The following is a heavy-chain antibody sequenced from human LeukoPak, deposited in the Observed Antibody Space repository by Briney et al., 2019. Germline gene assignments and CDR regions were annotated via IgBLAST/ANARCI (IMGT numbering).Heavy chain of an antibody. CDR3: ARVESYYTSSDY. Sequence: PSETLSLTCTVSHGSISTYYWSWIRQPPGKGLEWIGSIYHSGSTYYNPSLKSRVTISVDTSKNQFSLKLSSVTAADTAVYYCARVESYYTSSDYWGQGTLVTVSS. CDR1: HGSISTYY. V-gene: IGHV4-38-2*02. CDR2: IYHSGST. J-gene: IGHJ4*02. D-gene: IGHD1-26*01.